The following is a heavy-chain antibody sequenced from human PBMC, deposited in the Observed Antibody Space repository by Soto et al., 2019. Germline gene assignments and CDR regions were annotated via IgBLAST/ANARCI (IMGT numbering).Heavy chain of an antibody. Sequence: QVQLVQSGAEVKKPGSSVKVSCKASGGTFSSYTINWVRQAPGQGLEWMGRIIPILDIAKYSQKFQGRVTITADKSTSTGYMELSSLRSEDTAVYYWARSGWFGEENGMDVWGQGTTVTVSS. J-gene: IGHJ6*02. CDR2: IIPILDIA. CDR1: GGTFSSYT. CDR3: ARSGWFGEENGMDV. V-gene: IGHV1-69*02. D-gene: IGHD3-10*01.